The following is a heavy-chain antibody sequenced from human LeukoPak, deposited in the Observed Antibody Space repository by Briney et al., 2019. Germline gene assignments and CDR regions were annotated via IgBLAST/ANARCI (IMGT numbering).Heavy chain of an antibody. V-gene: IGHV1-2*02. CDR2: INPNSGGT. Sequence: ASVKVSCKASGYTFTGYYMHWVRQAPGQGLEWMGWINPNSGGTNYAQKFQGRVTMTRDTSISTAYMELSRLRSEDTAVYYCARLNSSGWYNHFDYWGQGTLVTVSS. CDR3: ARLNSSGWYNHFDY. CDR1: GYTFTGYY. J-gene: IGHJ4*02. D-gene: IGHD6-19*01.